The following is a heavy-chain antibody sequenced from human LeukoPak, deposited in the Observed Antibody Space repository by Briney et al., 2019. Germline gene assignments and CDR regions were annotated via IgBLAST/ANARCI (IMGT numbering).Heavy chain of an antibody. V-gene: IGHV1-69-2*01. CDR3: ATGRSTRGWYADY. CDR1: GFTLSDYY. J-gene: IGHJ4*02. Sequence: GASVKVSCKGSGFTLSDYYIHWVQQAPGKGLEWMGHIDAENGEAAHAETFQGRVTMTVDTSADTAYLELSSLLFEDTAVYYCATGRSTRGWYADYWGQGTLVTVSP. D-gene: IGHD6-19*01. CDR2: IDAENGEA.